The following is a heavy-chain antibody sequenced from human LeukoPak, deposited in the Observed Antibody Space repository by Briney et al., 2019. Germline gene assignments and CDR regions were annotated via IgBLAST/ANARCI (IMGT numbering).Heavy chain of an antibody. J-gene: IGHJ4*02. CDR3: ARESDSSGWYDY. CDR1: GLNFDDYA. Sequence: PGGSLRLFCAAPGLNFDDYAIHRVRQAPGKGLEWVSLISGDGGSTFYADSVRGRFTISRDNSKNSLYLQMSSLRSEDTAFYFCARESDSSGWYDYWGQGTVDTVSS. CDR2: ISGDGGST. V-gene: IGHV3-43*02. D-gene: IGHD6-19*01.